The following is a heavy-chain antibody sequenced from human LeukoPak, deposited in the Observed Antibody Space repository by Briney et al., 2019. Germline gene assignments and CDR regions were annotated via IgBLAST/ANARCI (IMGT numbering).Heavy chain of an antibody. V-gene: IGHV3-23*01. J-gene: IGHJ4*02. CDR2: ISGSGGST. CDR3: AKSVRGSRTHGY. CDR1: GFTFSSYA. Sequence: GGSLRLSCAASGFTFSSYAMSWVRQAPGKGLEWVSAISGSGGSTYYADSVKGRFTISRDNSKNTLYLQMNSLRAKDTAVYYCAKSVRGSRTHGYWGQGTLVTVSS. D-gene: IGHD6-13*01.